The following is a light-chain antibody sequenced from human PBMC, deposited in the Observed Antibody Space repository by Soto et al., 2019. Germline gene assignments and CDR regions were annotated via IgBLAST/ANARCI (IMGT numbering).Light chain of an antibody. CDR1: QSVSSY. CDR2: DAS. CDR3: QQCRNTPRT. Sequence: EIVLTQSPATLSLSPGERATLSCRASQSVSSYLAWYQQKPGQAPRLLIYDASNRATGIPARFSGSGYGTDFTLTITTLQPEDVGIYYCQQCRNTPRTFGQGTRLEIK. J-gene: IGKJ5*01. V-gene: IGKV3-11*01.